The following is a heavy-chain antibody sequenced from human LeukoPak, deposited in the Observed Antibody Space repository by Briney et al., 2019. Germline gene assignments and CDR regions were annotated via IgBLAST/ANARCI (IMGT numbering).Heavy chain of an antibody. Sequence: SETPSLPRTLFGGSLRYLFWSWIPEPPGQGLGWIGVIYYSGSTNYNPSLKSRVTISVDTSKNQFSLKLRSVTAADTAVYYCARGLRSITMVRGVIPFDYWGQGTLVTVSS. V-gene: IGHV4-59*01. J-gene: IGHJ4*02. D-gene: IGHD3-10*01. CDR3: ARGLRSITMVRGVIPFDY. CDR1: GGSLRYLF. CDR2: IYYSGST.